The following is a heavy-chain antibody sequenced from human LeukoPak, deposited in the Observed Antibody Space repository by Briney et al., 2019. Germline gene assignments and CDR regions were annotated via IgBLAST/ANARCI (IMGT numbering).Heavy chain of an antibody. V-gene: IGHV3-15*01. CDR2: IKSKTDGGTT. D-gene: IGHD3-22*01. CDR1: GFPFSNAR. CDR3: TTVGIWKIITGEDH. Sequence: PGGSLRLSCAVFGSGFPFSNARMSWVRQAPGKGLEWVGRIKSKTDGGTTDYAAPVKGRFTILRDDPKNTLYLQMNSLKTEDTAVYYCTTVGIWKIITGEDHWGQGTLVAVSS. J-gene: IGHJ4*02.